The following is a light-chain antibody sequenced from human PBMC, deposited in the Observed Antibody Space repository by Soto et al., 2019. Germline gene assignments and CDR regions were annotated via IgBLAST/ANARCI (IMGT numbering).Light chain of an antibody. V-gene: IGKV3-11*01. Sequence: EIVLTQSPAALSFSPGERATLSCRASQSVSSYLGWYQQKPGQAPRLLIYDASNRATGIPARFSGSGSGTDFTLTISSLEPEDFAVYHCQHRGTFGQGTRLRLN. CDR2: DAS. J-gene: IGKJ5*01. CDR1: QSVSSY. CDR3: QHRGT.